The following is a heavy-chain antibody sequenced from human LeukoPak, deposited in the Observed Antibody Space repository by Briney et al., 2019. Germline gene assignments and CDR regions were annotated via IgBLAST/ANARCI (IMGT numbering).Heavy chain of an antibody. D-gene: IGHD6-13*01. CDR2: ISSSSSYI. J-gene: IGHJ3*02. V-gene: IGHV3-21*01. CDR1: GFTFSSYS. CDR3: ARFLAAAGNDAFDI. Sequence: GGSLRLSCAASGFTFSSYSMNWVRQAPGKGLDWVSSISSSSSYIYYADSVKGRFTISRDNAKNSLYLQMNSLRAEDTAVYYCARFLAAAGNDAFDIWGQGTMVTVSS.